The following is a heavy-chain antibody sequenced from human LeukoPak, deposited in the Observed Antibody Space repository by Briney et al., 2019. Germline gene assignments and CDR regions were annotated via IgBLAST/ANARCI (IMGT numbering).Heavy chain of an antibody. Sequence: GGSLRLSCAASGFAVSSSPINWVRQAPGRGLEWVSVIYSGGNTFYADSVKGRFTISRHNSENTLYLQMNSLSADDTAVYYCARLMGSGWFDPWGQGTLVTVFS. V-gene: IGHV3-53*04. CDR1: GFAVSSSP. CDR3: ARLMGSGWFDP. CDR2: IYSGGNT. D-gene: IGHD1-26*01. J-gene: IGHJ5*02.